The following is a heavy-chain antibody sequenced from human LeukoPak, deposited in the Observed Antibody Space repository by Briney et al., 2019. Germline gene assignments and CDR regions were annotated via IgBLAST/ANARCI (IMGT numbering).Heavy chain of an antibody. CDR2: INPNSGGT. CDR3: ARAEKRITMIVVIEDAFDI. D-gene: IGHD3-22*01. V-gene: IGHV1-2*02. CDR1: GYTFTGYY. J-gene: IGHJ3*02. Sequence: ASVKVSCKASGYTFTGYYMHWVRQAPGQGLEWMGWINPNSGGTNYAQKFQGRVTMTRDTSISTAYMELSSLRSEDTAVYYCARAEKRITMIVVIEDAFDIWGQGTMVTVSS.